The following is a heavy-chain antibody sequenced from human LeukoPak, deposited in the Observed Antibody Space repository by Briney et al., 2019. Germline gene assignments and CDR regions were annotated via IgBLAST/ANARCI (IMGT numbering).Heavy chain of an antibody. J-gene: IGHJ4*02. V-gene: IGHV3-73*01. CDR1: GFTFSGSV. D-gene: IGHD7-27*01. CDR3: TTRPNWEDFDY. CDR2: ITSKPNSYAT. Sequence: GGSLRLSCAASGFTFSGSVMHWVRQASGKGLEWVGRITSKPNSYATVYAASVKGRFTISSDDSKNTAYLQMNSLKTEDTAVYYCTTRPNWEDFDYWGQGTLVTVSS.